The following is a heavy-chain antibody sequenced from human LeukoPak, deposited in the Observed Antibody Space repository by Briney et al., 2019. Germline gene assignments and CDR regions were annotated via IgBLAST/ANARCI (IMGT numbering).Heavy chain of an antibody. Sequence: ASVKVSCKASGGTFSSYAISWVRQAPGQGLEWMGGIIPIFGTANYAQKFQGRVTITADESTSTAYMELSSLRSEDTAVYYCARGRDESSDYYSNDGRAFDYWGQGTLVTVSS. CDR3: ARGRDESSDYYSNDGRAFDY. CDR2: IIPIFGTA. J-gene: IGHJ4*02. V-gene: IGHV1-69*01. CDR1: GGTFSSYA. D-gene: IGHD3-22*01.